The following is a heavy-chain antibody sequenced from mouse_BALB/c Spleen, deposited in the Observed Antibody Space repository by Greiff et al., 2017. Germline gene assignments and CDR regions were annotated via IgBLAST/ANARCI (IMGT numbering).Heavy chain of an antibody. V-gene: IGHV1-5*01. Sequence: VQLQQSGTVLARPGASVKMSCKASGYTFTSYWMHWVKQRPGQGLEWIGAIYPGNSDTSYNQKFKGKAKLTAVTSISTAYMELSSVTNEDSAVYYCARGDYDGGFAYWGQGTLVTVSA. J-gene: IGHJ3*01. CDR3: ARGDYDGGFAY. D-gene: IGHD2-4*01. CDR1: GYTFTSYW. CDR2: IYPGNSDT.